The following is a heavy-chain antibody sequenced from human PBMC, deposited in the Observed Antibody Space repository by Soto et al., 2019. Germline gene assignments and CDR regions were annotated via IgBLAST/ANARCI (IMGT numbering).Heavy chain of an antibody. CDR3: AKLTAA. CDR2: ITSSGGGT. Sequence: GGSLRLSCAASGFTFSAYVMSWVRQAPGRGLEWVSSITSSGGGTYYADSVKGRFTVSRDNSKNTVYLQMNSLRDEDTAVYYCAKLTAAWGQGTLVTVSS. J-gene: IGHJ4*02. CDR1: GFTFSAYV. V-gene: IGHV3-23*01. D-gene: IGHD6-13*01.